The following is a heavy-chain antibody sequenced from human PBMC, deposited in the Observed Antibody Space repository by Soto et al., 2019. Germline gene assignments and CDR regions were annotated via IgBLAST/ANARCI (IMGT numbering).Heavy chain of an antibody. CDR2: IIPIFGTA. V-gene: IGHV1-69*13. Sequence: SVKVTCKASGGTFSSYAISWVRQAPGQGLEWMGGIIPIFGTANYAQKFQGRVTITADESTSTAYMELSSLRSEDTAVYYCARVVVGANMKFDPWGQGTLATVSS. CDR3: ARVVVGANMKFDP. D-gene: IGHD5-12*01. CDR1: GGTFSSYA. J-gene: IGHJ5*02.